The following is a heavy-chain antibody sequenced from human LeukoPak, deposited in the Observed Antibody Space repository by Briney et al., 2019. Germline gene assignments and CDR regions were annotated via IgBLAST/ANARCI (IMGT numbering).Heavy chain of an antibody. D-gene: IGHD5-18*01. J-gene: IGHJ4*02. CDR2: ISGDGATT. CDR1: GFTFNTYA. Sequence: GESLRLSCAASGFTFNTYAMSWVRQAPGKGLGWVAVISGDGATTHYADSVKGRFTVSRDNSKDTLCLQMNSLRAEDTAVYYCARRSASDYWGQGTLVTVSS. CDR3: ARRSASDY. V-gene: IGHV3-23*01.